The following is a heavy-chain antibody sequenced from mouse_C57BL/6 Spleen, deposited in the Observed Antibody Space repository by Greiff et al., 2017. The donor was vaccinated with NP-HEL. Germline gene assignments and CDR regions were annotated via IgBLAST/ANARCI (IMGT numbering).Heavy chain of an antibody. D-gene: IGHD2-4*01. CDR2: ISSGGSYT. CDR3: ARADYGHYYAMDY. V-gene: IGHV5-6*01. Sequence: EVQGVESGGDLVKPGGSLKLSCAASGFTFSSYGMSWVRQTPDKRLEWVATISSGGSYTYYPDSVKGRFTISRDNAKNTLYLQMSSLKSEDTAMYYCARADYGHYYAMDYWGQGTSVTVSS. CDR1: GFTFSSYG. J-gene: IGHJ4*01.